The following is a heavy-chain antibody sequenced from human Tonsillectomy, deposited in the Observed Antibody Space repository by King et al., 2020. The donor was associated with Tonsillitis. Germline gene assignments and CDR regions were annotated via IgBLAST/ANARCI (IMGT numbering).Heavy chain of an antibody. Sequence: VQLVESGGGLVQPGGSLRLSCLASGFTLSSYAVHWVRQAPGKGLEYVSSINENGGRTHFADSVKGRFTISRDNSKNKVYLQMSSLRVEDTAVYSCVKDRSGSYAFDIWGQGTMVTVSS. V-gene: IGHV3-64D*06. CDR3: VKDRSGSYAFDI. CDR1: GFTLSSYA. J-gene: IGHJ3*02. CDR2: INENGGRT. D-gene: IGHD1-26*01.